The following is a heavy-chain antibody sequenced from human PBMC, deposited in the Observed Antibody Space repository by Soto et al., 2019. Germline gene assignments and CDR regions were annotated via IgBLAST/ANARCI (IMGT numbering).Heavy chain of an antibody. Sequence: ASVKVSCKASGYTFTSYAMHWVRQAPGQRLEGMGWINAGNGNTKYSQKFQGRVTITRDTSASTAYMELSSLRSEDTAVYYCARGPGGPDGPGDYWGQGTLVTVSS. V-gene: IGHV1-3*01. D-gene: IGHD2-15*01. CDR1: GYTFTSYA. CDR3: ARGPGGPDGPGDY. CDR2: INAGNGNT. J-gene: IGHJ4*02.